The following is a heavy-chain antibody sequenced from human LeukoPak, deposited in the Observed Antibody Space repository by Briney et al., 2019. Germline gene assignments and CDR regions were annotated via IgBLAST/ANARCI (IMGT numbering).Heavy chain of an antibody. CDR2: ISYDGSNK. D-gene: IGHD3-22*01. Sequence: PGGSLRLSCAASGFTFSSYGMHWVRQAPGKGLEWVAVISYDGSNKYYADSVEGRFTISRDNSKNTLYLQMNSLRAEDTAVYYCAKDDEYYYDSSGYYPSFFDYWGQGTLVTVSS. J-gene: IGHJ4*02. V-gene: IGHV3-30*18. CDR1: GFTFSSYG. CDR3: AKDDEYYYDSSGYYPSFFDY.